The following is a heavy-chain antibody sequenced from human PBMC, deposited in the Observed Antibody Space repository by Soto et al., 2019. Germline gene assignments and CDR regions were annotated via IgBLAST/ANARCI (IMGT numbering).Heavy chain of an antibody. CDR3: ARRRYCGYDCYHKHYYGMDV. Sequence: QVQLVQSGAEVKKPGSSVRVSCRSSGDTFSSYIVNWLRLDPGRGLEWMGRVIPVLTTTDYAQNFRGRVTISADRSTNTVYLDLSSLRSDDTAVYYCARRRYCGYDCYHKHYYGMDVWGQGSLVTVAS. CDR1: GDTFSSYI. V-gene: IGHV1-69*08. J-gene: IGHJ6*02. D-gene: IGHD2-21*02. CDR2: VIPVLTTT.